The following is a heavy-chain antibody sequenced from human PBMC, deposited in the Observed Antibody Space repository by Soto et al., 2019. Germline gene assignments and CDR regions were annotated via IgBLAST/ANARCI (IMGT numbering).Heavy chain of an antibody. CDR1: GYTFTSYG. V-gene: IGHV1-18*01. CDR2: MSAYNDNT. CDR3: ARAVYRFGGGWHSGCIDY. Sequence: QVQLVQSGAEVKKPGASVKVSCKASGYTFTSYGISWVRQAPGQGLEWMGWMSAYNDNTNYAQKVQGRVTMTTDTSTSTADMGLRSLRSDDTAVYFCARAVYRFGGGWHSGCIDYWGQGTLVTVSS. J-gene: IGHJ4*02. D-gene: IGHD2-15*01.